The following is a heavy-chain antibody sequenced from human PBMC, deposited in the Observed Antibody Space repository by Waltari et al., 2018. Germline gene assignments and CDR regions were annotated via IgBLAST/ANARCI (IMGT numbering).Heavy chain of an antibody. CDR1: GGSLSGGHSY. D-gene: IGHD1-1*01. CDR2: VSYKGGT. Sequence: QVHLQESGPGLVKPSHSLSLTCTVSGGSLSGGHSYWGWVRQPPVKGLEWCGYVSYKGGTFYSPSLKNRVSVSVETSNKELSLTLGSVTAADTAIYYCATYTGHVDYFDHWGRGALVTVSS. V-gene: IGHV4-39*01. CDR3: ATYTGHVDYFDH. J-gene: IGHJ4*02.